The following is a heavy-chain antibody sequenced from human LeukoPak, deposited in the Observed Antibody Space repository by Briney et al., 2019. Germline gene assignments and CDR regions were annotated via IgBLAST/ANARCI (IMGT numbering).Heavy chain of an antibody. V-gene: IGHV3-23*01. CDR3: AKLGWPGS. J-gene: IGHJ4*02. Sequence: GGYLRLYCADSGFTFYNYDMSWVRQAPRKGLEWVSTISGSGGHTYYADSVKGRFTISRDNSKDTLHLLMNSLRAEDTAVYYCAKLGWPGSWGQGTLVTVSS. D-gene: IGHD1-26*01. CDR2: ISGSGGHT. CDR1: GFTFYNYD.